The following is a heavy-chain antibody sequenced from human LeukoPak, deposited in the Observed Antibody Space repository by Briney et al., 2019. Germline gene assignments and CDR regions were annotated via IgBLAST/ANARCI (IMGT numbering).Heavy chain of an antibody. CDR2: IYPGDSDT. D-gene: IGHD2/OR15-2a*01. V-gene: IGHV5-51*01. CDR3: ASSTSGYYYGMDV. Sequence: GESLKISCKGSGYSFTSYWIGWVRQMPGKGLEWMGIIYPGDSDTRYSPSFQGQVTISADKSISTAYLQWSSLKASDSAMYYCASSTSGYYYGMDVWGQGTTVTVSS. CDR1: GYSFTSYW. J-gene: IGHJ6*02.